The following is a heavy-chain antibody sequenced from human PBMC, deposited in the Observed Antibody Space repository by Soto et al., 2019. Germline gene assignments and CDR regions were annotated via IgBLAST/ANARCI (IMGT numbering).Heavy chain of an antibody. CDR1: GYTFTGYY. V-gene: IGHV1-2*02. CDR2: INPNSGGT. CDR3: ARDVEDIVLMVYANYGMDV. J-gene: IGHJ6*02. Sequence: ASVKVSCKASGYTFTGYYMHWVRQAPGQGLEWMGWINPNSGGTNYAQKFQGRVTMTRDTSISTAYMELSRLRSDDTAVYYCARDVEDIVLMVYANYGMDVWGQETTVTVSS. D-gene: IGHD2-8*01.